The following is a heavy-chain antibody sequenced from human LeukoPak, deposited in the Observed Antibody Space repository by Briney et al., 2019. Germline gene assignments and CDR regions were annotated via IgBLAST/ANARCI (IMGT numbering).Heavy chain of an antibody. D-gene: IGHD3-22*01. V-gene: IGHV4-39*01. CDR2: IYYSGST. CDR1: GGSISSSSYY. Sequence: TSETLSLTCTVSGGSISSSSYYWGWIRQPPGKGLEWIGSIYYSGSTYYNPSLKSRVTISVDTSKNQFSLKLSSVTAADTAVYYCARVLYYYDSSGYYFDYWGQGTLVTVSS. CDR3: ARVLYYYDSSGYYFDY. J-gene: IGHJ4*02.